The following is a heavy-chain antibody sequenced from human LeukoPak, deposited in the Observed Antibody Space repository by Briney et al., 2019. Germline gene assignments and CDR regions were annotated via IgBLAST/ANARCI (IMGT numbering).Heavy chain of an antibody. CDR2: IYYSGST. V-gene: IGHV4-30-4*01. CDR1: GGSISSGDYY. CDR3: AREADRYYYYYGMDV. J-gene: IGHJ6*02. Sequence: PSETLSLTCTVSGGSISSGDYYWSWIRQPPGKGLEWIGYIYYSGSTYYNPSLKSRVTISVDTFKNQFSLKLSSVTAADTAVYYCAREADRYYYYYGMDVWGQGTTVTVSS. D-gene: IGHD6-25*01.